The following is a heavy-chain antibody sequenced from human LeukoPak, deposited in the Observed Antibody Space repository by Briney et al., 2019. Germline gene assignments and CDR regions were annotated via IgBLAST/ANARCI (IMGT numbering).Heavy chain of an antibody. CDR3: ARGTHGTLGYCSGGSCYSGTDLDY. J-gene: IGHJ4*02. V-gene: IGHV1-69*04. CDR1: GGTFGGGGSNTYA. CDR2: INPTLGIA. D-gene: IGHD2-15*01. Sequence: GASVKVSCKSSGGTFGGGGSNTYAINWVRQARGQGLEWLGRINPTLGIANYPQKFQGRVTITADGTATTAYMELRGLRSDDTAVYYCARGTHGTLGYCSGGSCYSGTDLDYWGQGTLVTVSS.